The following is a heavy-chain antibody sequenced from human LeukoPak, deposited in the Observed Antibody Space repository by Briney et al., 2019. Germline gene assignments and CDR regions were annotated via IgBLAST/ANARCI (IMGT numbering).Heavy chain of an antibody. D-gene: IGHD2-2*01. CDR1: GFTFSSYW. V-gene: IGHV3-7*01. CDR2: IKQGGSEK. J-gene: IGHJ3*02. CDR3: ARVWDLVVAKDAFDI. Sequence: PGGTLRLSWAGSGFTFSSYWMSWGRQGPGKGLEWVAGIKQGGSEKYYVDSVQGRFTISRDNAKNSLYLQMHSLPAEDTAVYYCARVWDLVVAKDAFDIWGQGTMVTVSS.